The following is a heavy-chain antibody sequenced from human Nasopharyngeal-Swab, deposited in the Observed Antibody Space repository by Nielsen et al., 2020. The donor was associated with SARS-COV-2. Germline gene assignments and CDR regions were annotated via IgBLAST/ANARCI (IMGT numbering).Heavy chain of an antibody. D-gene: IGHD4-11*01. CDR2: ISSSSRYI. V-gene: IGHV3-21*01. J-gene: IGHJ6*02. CDR3: ARDHLMTVTIPYYYYGMDV. Sequence: GESLKIYCAASGFTFSMYSMNWVRQAPGKGLEWVSSISSSSRYIYYADSVKGRFTISRDNAKNSLYLQMNSLRAEDTAVYYCARDHLMTVTIPYYYYGMDVWGQGTTVTVSS. CDR1: GFTFSMYS.